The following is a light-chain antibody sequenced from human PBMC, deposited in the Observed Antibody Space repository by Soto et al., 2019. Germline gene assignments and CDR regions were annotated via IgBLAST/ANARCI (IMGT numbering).Light chain of an antibody. CDR3: QQSYSTP. Sequence: DIQMTQSTSSLSASVGDRVTITCRASQSISSYLNWYQQKPGKAPKLLIYAASSLQSGVPSRFSGSGSGTDFTLTISSLQPEDFATYYCQQSYSTPFGGGTKVEIK. CDR2: AAS. V-gene: IGKV1-39*01. J-gene: IGKJ4*01. CDR1: QSISSY.